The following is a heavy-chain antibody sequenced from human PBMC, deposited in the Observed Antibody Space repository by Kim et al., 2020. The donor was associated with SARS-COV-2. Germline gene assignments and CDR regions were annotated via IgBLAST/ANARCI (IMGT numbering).Heavy chain of an antibody. J-gene: IGHJ6*02. CDR3: AREAAGTTPYYYYGMDV. D-gene: IGHD6-13*01. Sequence: GGSLRLSCAASGFTVSSNYMSWVRQAPGKGLEWVSVIYSGGSTYYADSVKGRFTISRDNSKNTLYLQMNSLRAEDTAVYYCAREAAGTTPYYYYGMDVWGQGTTVTVSS. CDR1: GFTVSSNY. CDR2: IYSGGST. V-gene: IGHV3-66*01.